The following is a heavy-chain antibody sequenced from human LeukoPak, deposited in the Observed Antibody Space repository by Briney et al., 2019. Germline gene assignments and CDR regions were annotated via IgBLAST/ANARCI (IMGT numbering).Heavy chain of an antibody. V-gene: IGHV4-39*01. CDR1: GGSISSSSYY. D-gene: IGHD1-1*01. CDR3: ARQSWNDLGAFDI. J-gene: IGHJ3*02. Sequence: SETLSLTCTVSGGSISSSSYYWGWIRQPPGKGLEWIGSIYYSGSTYYNPSLKSRVTIPVDTSKNQFSLKLSSVTAADTAVYYCARQSWNDLGAFDIWGQGTMVTVSS. CDR2: IYYSGST.